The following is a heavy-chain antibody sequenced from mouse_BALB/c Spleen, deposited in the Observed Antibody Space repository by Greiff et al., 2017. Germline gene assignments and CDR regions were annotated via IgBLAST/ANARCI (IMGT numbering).Heavy chain of an antibody. J-gene: IGHJ2*01. CDR2: INPDSSTI. Sequence: EVKVEESGGGLVQPGGSLKLSCAASGFDFSRYWMSWVRQAPGKGLEWIGEINPDSSTINYTPSLKDKFIISRDNAKNTLYLQMSKVRSEDTALYYCARRTIGLRRGYFDYWGQGTTLTVSS. D-gene: IGHD2-4*01. CDR3: ARRTIGLRRGYFDY. CDR1: GFDFSRYW. V-gene: IGHV4-1*02.